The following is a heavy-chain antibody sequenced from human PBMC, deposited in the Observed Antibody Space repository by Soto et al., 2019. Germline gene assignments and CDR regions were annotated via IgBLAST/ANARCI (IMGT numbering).Heavy chain of an antibody. D-gene: IGHD6-6*01. CDR2: INPGGGSA. Sequence: QVQLVQSGAEVKKPGASVKVSCKASGYTFTSYYMHWVRQAPGQGLERMGIINPGGGSASYAQKCQGRVTMTRDTSTSTVYMELSSLRSEDTVVYYCARGSSSSIDYWGQGSLVTVSS. V-gene: IGHV1-46*01. CDR3: ARGSSSSIDY. J-gene: IGHJ4*02. CDR1: GYTFTSYY.